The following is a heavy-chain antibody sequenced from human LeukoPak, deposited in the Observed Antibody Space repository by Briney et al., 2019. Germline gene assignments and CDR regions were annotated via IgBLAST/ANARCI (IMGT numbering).Heavy chain of an antibody. V-gene: IGHV3-64*01. Sequence: GGSLRLSCAASGFTFSSYAMHWVRQAPGKGLEYVSAISSNGGSTYYANSVKGRFTISRDNSKNTLYLQMGSLRAEDMAVYYCASSGRYSSSWSFDYWGQGTLVTVSS. D-gene: IGHD6-13*01. CDR2: ISSNGGST. J-gene: IGHJ4*02. CDR1: GFTFSSYA. CDR3: ASSGRYSSSWSFDY.